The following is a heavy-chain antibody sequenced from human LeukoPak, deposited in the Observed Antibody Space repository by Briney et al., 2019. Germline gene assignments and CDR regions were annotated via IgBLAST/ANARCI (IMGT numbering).Heavy chain of an antibody. V-gene: IGHV1-2*02. J-gene: IGHJ4*02. CDR1: GYTFTGYY. CDR2: INPNSGGT. CDR3: AIEGYYGSGSYYNRDTDFDY. Sequence: ASVKVSCKASGYTFTGYYMHWVRQAPGQGLEWMGWINPNSGGTNYAQKFQGRVTMTRDTSISTAYMELSRLRSDDTAVYYCAIEGYYGSGSYYNRDTDFDYWGQGTLVTVSS. D-gene: IGHD3-10*01.